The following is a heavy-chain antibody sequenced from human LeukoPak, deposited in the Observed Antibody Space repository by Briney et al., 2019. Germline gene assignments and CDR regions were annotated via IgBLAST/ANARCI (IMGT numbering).Heavy chain of an antibody. Sequence: SQTLSLTCTVSGGSISSGDHYWTWIRQPAGKGLEWIGRIFTTGNTDYNPSLKSRVTMSIDRSKNQFSLKLSSVTAADTAVYYCARHNCGDDCYSVEFQYWGQGTLVTVSS. CDR1: GGSISSGDHY. V-gene: IGHV4-61*02. D-gene: IGHD2-21*02. CDR2: IFTTGNT. J-gene: IGHJ1*01. CDR3: ARHNCGDDCYSVEFQY.